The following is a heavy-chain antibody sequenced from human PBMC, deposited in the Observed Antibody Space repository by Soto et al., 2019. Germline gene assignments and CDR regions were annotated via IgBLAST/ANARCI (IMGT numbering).Heavy chain of an antibody. J-gene: IGHJ6*02. CDR2: INAGNGNT. V-gene: IGHV1-18*01. D-gene: IGHD3-16*01. CDR3: AMVDNYVTPTPQDV. CDR1: GYTFIRYG. Sequence: ASVKVSCKASGYTFIRYGITWVRQAPGQGLEWMGWINAGNGNTKYSQKFQGRVTITRDTSASTAYMELRSLTSDDTAVYYCAMVDNYVTPTPQDVWGQGTTVTVSS.